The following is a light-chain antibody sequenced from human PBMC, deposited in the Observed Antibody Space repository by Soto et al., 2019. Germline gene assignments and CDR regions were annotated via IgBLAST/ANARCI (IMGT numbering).Light chain of an antibody. V-gene: IGKV1-39*01. Sequence: EIQMTQSPCSLSPSAGDRVTITCRASQSISSYLTWYQQNPGKAPKLLIYAASSVQSGVPSRFSGSGSGTDFTLTISSVPPEDFATYYCQQSDSTPLTFGQGTKVDIK. CDR3: QQSDSTPLT. CDR2: AAS. J-gene: IGKJ4*01. CDR1: QSISSY.